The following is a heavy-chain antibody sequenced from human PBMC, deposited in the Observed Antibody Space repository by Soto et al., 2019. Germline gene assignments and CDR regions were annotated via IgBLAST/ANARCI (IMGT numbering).Heavy chain of an antibody. D-gene: IGHD3-10*02. Sequence: QVQLVQSGAEVKKPGSSVKVSCKASGGTFSSYTISWVRQAPGQGLEWMGRIIPILGIANYAQKFQGRVTITADKSTSTAYMELSSLRSEDTAVYYCARDSVRGGNSSYYYYSMDVWGQGTTVTVSS. CDR2: IIPILGIA. V-gene: IGHV1-69*08. CDR1: GGTFSSYT. CDR3: ARDSVRGGNSSYYYYSMDV. J-gene: IGHJ6*02.